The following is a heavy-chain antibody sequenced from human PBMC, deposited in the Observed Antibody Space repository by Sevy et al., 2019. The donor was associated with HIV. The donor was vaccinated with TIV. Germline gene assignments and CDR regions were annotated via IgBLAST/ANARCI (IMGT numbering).Heavy chain of an antibody. V-gene: IGHV3-23*01. CDR2: ISASGGHT. CDR1: GFTFSSYA. J-gene: IGHJ4*02. Sequence: GGSLRLSCAASGFTFSSYAMNWVRQAPGKGPEWVSTISASGGHTFFADSVKGRFNISRDNSKTTLYLQMNSLRAEDTAVYFCAKARLGDFFDYWGQGTLVTVSS. CDR3: AKARLGDFFDY. D-gene: IGHD4-17*01.